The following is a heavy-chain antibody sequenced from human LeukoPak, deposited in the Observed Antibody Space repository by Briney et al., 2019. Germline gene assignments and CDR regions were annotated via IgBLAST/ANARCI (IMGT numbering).Heavy chain of an antibody. CDR1: GFTFSSYE. D-gene: IGHD6-6*01. CDR3: ARDTEYSSSSI. Sequence: GGSLRLSCAASGFTFSSYEMSWVRQAPGKGLEWVSYISSSGSTIYYADSVKGRLTISRDNAKNSLYMQMNSLRAEDTAVYYCARDTEYSSSSIWGQGTMVTVSS. V-gene: IGHV3-48*03. J-gene: IGHJ3*02. CDR2: ISSSGSTI.